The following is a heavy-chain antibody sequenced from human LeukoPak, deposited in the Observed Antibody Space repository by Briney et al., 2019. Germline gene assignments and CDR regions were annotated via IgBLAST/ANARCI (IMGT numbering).Heavy chain of an antibody. CDR3: ASRDDSGPY. Sequence: SETLSLTCTVSGCSISSYYWRWIRQPPGKGLEWIGYIYYSGSTNYNPSLKSRVTISVDTSKNESSLKLTSLTAAVTAGYYCASRDDSGPYWGQGTLVTVSS. V-gene: IGHV4-59*12. D-gene: IGHD4-17*01. CDR1: GCSISSYY. CDR2: IYYSGST. J-gene: IGHJ4*02.